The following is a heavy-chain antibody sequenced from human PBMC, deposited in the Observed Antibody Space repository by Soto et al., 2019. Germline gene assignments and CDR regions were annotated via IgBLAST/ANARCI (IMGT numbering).Heavy chain of an antibody. D-gene: IGHD6-13*01. J-gene: IGHJ6*02. Sequence: GGSLRLACATSGFSFSSYERNWVRQAPGKGLEWVSYISSSGITIYYADSVKGRFTISRDNAKNSLYLQMESLRAEDTAVYYCARDQEAGSFFPYYYGMDVWGQGTTVTVSS. CDR3: ARDQEAGSFFPYYYGMDV. CDR1: GFSFSSYE. CDR2: ISSSGITI. V-gene: IGHV3-48*03.